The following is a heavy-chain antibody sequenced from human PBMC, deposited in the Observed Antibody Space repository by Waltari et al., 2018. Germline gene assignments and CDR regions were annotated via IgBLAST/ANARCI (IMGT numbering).Heavy chain of an antibody. Sequence: QVQLQESGPGLVKPSGTLSLTCAVSGGSISSSNWWSWVRQPPGKGLEWIGEIYHSGGTNYNPSLKSRFTISVDKSKNQFSLKLSSVTAADTAVYYCARGLLWFGVPNWFDPWGQGTLVTVSS. CDR3: ARGLLWFGVPNWFDP. V-gene: IGHV4-4*02. CDR1: GGSISSSNW. CDR2: IYHSGGT. D-gene: IGHD3-10*01. J-gene: IGHJ5*02.